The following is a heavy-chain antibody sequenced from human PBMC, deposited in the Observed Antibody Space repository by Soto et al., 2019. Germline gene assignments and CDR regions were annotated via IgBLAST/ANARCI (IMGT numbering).Heavy chain of an antibody. V-gene: IGHV4-39*01. Sequence: PSETLSLTCTVSGGSISSSSYYWGWIRQPPGKGLEWIGSIYYSGSTYYNPSLKSRVTISVDTSKNQFSLKLSSVTAADTAVYYCARLPRRGYCSGGSCYSAFDYWGQGTLVTVPQ. CDR2: IYYSGST. CDR1: GGSISSSSYY. D-gene: IGHD2-15*01. J-gene: IGHJ4*02. CDR3: ARLPRRGYCSGGSCYSAFDY.